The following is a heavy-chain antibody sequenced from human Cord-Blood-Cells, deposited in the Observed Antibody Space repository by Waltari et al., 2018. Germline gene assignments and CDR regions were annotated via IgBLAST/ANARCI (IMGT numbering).Heavy chain of an antibody. CDR3: TTDIVVPAANAFDI. V-gene: IGHV3-15*01. J-gene: IGHJ3*02. D-gene: IGHD2-2*01. Sequence: EVQLVESGGGLVKPGGSLRLSCAASGFPFSNAWMSWVRQAPGKGLEWVGSSKSKTDGGTKDYAAPVKGRFTISREDSKNTLYLQMNSLKTEDTAVYYCTTDIVVPAANAFDIWGQGTMVTVSS. CDR2: SKSKTDGGTK. CDR1: GFPFSNAW.